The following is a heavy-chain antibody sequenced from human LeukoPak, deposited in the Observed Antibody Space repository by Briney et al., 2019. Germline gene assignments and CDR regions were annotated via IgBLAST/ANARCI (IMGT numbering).Heavy chain of an antibody. Sequence: GGSLRLSCAASGFTFSSYAMSWVRQAPGKGLEWVSVISGSGGSTYYADSVRGRFTISRDNSKNTLYLQMNSLRAEDTAVYYCAKCGYSYGDFDYWGQGTLVTVSS. CDR3: AKCGYSYGDFDY. V-gene: IGHV3-23*01. CDR1: GFTFSSYA. D-gene: IGHD5-18*01. CDR2: ISGSGGST. J-gene: IGHJ4*02.